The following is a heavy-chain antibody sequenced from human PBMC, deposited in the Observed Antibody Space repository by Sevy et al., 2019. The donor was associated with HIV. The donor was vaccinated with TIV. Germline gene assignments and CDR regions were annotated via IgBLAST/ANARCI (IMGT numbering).Heavy chain of an antibody. V-gene: IGHV3-23*01. Sequence: GGSLRLSCTASEGTFSSHAGSWVRQAPGKGLEWVSAISGNGQNTHYADSVRGGFTISRDNFKNTLYLQMNSLRADDTALYHCARDGRGISAFDIWGQGTMVTVSS. D-gene: IGHD3-3*02. J-gene: IGHJ3*02. CDR1: EGTFSSHA. CDR3: ARDGRGISAFDI. CDR2: ISGNGQNT.